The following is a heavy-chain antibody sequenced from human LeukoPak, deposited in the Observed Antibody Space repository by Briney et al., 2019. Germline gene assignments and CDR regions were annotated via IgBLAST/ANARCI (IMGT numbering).Heavy chain of an antibody. CDR3: ARAPSRYIVAADPSTIDH. CDR1: GYTFTGYY. D-gene: IGHD5-12*01. V-gene: IGHV1-2*02. CDR2: INPNSGGT. J-gene: IGHJ4*02. Sequence: ASVKVSCKASGYTFTGYYMHWVRQAPGQGLEWMGWINPNSGGTNYAQKFQGRVTMTRDTSISTAYMELSRLRSDDTAVYYCARAPSRYIVAADPSTIDHWGQGTLVTVSS.